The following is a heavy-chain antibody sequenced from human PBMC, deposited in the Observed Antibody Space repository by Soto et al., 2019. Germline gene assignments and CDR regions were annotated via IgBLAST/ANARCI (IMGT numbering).Heavy chain of an antibody. CDR1: GGSISIGYYY. Sequence: RSLACTLSGGSISIGYYYWMFIRQPPGKGLEWIGYIYYSGSTYYNPSLKSRVTISVDTSKNQFSLKLSSVTAADTAVYYCAAWNQYSNYHIRPSYYFDYWGQGTLVTVSS. CDR2: IYYSGST. J-gene: IGHJ4*02. D-gene: IGHD4-4*01. CDR3: AAWNQYSNYHIRPSYYFDY. V-gene: IGHV4-30-4*01.